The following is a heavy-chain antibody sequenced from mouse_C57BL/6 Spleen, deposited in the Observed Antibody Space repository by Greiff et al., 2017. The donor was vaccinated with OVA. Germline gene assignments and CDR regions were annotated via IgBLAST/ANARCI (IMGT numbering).Heavy chain of an antibody. CDR3: TRFWGSGYWYFDV. CDR1: GYTFTSYW. D-gene: IGHD1-1*01. J-gene: IGHJ1*03. CDR2: IYPGNSDT. Sequence: EVQLQQSGTVLARPGASVKMSCKTSGYTFTSYWMHWVKQRPGQGLEWIGAIYPGNSDTSYNQKFKGKAKLTAVTSASTAYMELSSLTNEDSAVYYCTRFWGSGYWYFDVWGTGTTVTVSS. V-gene: IGHV1-5*01.